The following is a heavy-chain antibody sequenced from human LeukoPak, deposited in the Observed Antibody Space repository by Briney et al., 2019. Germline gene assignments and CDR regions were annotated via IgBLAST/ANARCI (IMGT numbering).Heavy chain of an antibody. D-gene: IGHD2-15*01. CDR3: AKDVRGGCSGPNCHY. CDR2: ISGTGDIT. J-gene: IGHJ4*02. V-gene: IGHV3-23*01. CDR1: GFTFSSYA. Sequence: GGSLRLSCAASGFTFSSYAMSWVRQAPGKGLEWVSDISGTGDITDYADSVKGRFAISRDNSENTVYLQMNSLRAEDTAVYYCAKDVRGGCSGPNCHYWGQGTLVTVSP.